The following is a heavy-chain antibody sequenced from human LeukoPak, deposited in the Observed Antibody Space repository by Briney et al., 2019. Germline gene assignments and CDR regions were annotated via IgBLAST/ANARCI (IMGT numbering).Heavy chain of an antibody. CDR2: ISGSGGST. V-gene: IGHV3-23*01. J-gene: IGHJ4*02. Sequence: PGGSLRLSCAASGFTFSSYAMSWVRQAPGKGLEWVSAISGSGGSTYYADSVKGRFTISRDNSKNTLYLQMNSLRAEDTAVYCCAKVKTDSSGYYPNSYFDYWGQGTLVTVSS. CDR1: GFTFSSYA. D-gene: IGHD3-22*01. CDR3: AKVKTDSSGYYPNSYFDY.